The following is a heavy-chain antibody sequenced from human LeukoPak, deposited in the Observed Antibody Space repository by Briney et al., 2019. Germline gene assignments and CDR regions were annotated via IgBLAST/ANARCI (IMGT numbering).Heavy chain of an antibody. J-gene: IGHJ4*02. CDR3: SRESPYCSSTSCSIYFFDY. V-gene: IGHV1-18*01. Sequence: ASVKVSCKASGYTFTSYGISWVRQAPGQGLEWMGWISAYNGNTNYAQKLQGRVTMTTDTSTSTAYMELRSLRSDDTAVYYWSRESPYCSSTSCSIYFFDYWGQGTLVTVSS. CDR1: GYTFTSYG. D-gene: IGHD2-2*01. CDR2: ISAYNGNT.